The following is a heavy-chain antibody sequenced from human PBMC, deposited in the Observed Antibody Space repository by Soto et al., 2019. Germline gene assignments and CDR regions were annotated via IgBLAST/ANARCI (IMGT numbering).Heavy chain of an antibody. V-gene: IGHV3-11*01. CDR1: GFSLSDYY. Sequence: QVQLVESGGGLVRTGGSLRLSCAASGFSLSDYYMTWIRQPPGKGLEWVSYISSSCGTINYAASVKGRSNVSRDNAKNSLYLQMNSLRAEDTAVDYCARDRTTGWSPLDYWGQGTLVTVSS. CDR2: ISSSCGTI. D-gene: IGHD6-19*01. CDR3: ARDRTTGWSPLDY. J-gene: IGHJ4*02.